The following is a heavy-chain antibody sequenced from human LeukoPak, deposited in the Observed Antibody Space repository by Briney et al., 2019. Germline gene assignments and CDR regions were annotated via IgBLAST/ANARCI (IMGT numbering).Heavy chain of an antibody. V-gene: IGHV3-30-3*01. CDR2: ISYDGSNK. Sequence: PGRSLRLSCAASGFIFSSYAMHWVRQAPGKGLEWVAVISYDGSNKYYADSVKGRFTISRDNSKNTLYLQMNSLRAEATAVYYCARDRRYGSGRGAAFDIWGQGTMVTVSS. CDR3: ARDRRYGSGRGAAFDI. D-gene: IGHD3-10*01. J-gene: IGHJ3*02. CDR1: GFIFSSYA.